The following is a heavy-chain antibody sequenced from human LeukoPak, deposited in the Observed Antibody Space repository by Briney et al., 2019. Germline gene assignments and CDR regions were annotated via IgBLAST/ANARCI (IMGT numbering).Heavy chain of an antibody. CDR3: AKVLSSIAVADYYFDY. CDR2: IWYDGSNK. J-gene: IGHJ4*02. CDR1: GFTFSSYG. D-gene: IGHD6-19*01. V-gene: IGHV3-33*06. Sequence: GGSLRLSCAASGFTFSSYGMHWVRQAPGKGLEWVAVIWYDGSNKYYADSVKGRFTISRDNSKNTLYLQMNSLRAEDTAVYYCAKVLSSIAVADYYFDYWGQGTLVTVSS.